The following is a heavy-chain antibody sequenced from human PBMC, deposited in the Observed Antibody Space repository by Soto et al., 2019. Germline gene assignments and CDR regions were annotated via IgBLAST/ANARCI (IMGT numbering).Heavy chain of an antibody. D-gene: IGHD1-7*01. J-gene: IGHJ6*02. CDR1: GYTFTSYG. CDR2: ISAYNGNT. CDR3: ARELELLHYYGMDV. V-gene: IGHV1-18*04. Sequence: ASVKVSCKASGYTFTSYGISWVRQAPGQGLEWMGWISAYNGNTNYAQKLQGIVTMTTDTSTSTAYMELRSLRSDDTAVYYCARELELLHYYGMDVWGQGTTVTVSS.